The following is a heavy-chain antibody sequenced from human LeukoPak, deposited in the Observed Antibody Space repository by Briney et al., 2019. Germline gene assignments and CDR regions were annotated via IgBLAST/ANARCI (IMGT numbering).Heavy chain of an antibody. CDR2: INHSGST. CDR1: GGSFSGYY. J-gene: IGHJ6*03. CDR3: ARPFWSGYDYYYMDV. Sequence: PSETLSLTCAVYGGSFSGYYWSWIRQPPGKGLEWTGEINHSGSTYYNPSLKSRVTISVDTSKNQFSLKLSSVTAADTAVYYCARPFWSGYDYYYMDVWGKGTTVTVSS. V-gene: IGHV4-34*01. D-gene: IGHD3-3*01.